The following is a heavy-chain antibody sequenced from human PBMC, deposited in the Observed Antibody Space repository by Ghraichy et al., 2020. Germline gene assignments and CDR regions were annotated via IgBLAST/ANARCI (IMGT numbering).Heavy chain of an antibody. V-gene: IGHV3-30*02. Sequence: SCAASGFTFSSFGMHWVRQAPGKGLEWVAFIRYNGDTKYYADSVKGRFTISRDNSKNTLYLQMNSLRTEDTAVYYCANLLYDILTATHQYFYMDVWGKGTTVTVSS. CDR1: GFTFSSFG. CDR2: IRYNGDTK. CDR3: ANLLYDILTATHQYFYMDV. D-gene: IGHD3-9*01. J-gene: IGHJ6*03.